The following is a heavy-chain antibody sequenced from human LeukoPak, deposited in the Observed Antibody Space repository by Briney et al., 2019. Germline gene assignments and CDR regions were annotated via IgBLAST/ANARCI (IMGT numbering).Heavy chain of an antibody. CDR1: GYTFTSYD. CDR3: ARRKGVPSQFYYYYYMDV. Sequence: ASVKLSCKVSGYTFTSYDINWVRQATGQGREWRGWMHPNRGNTGYAQKFQGRVTNTRNTPVSTAYMELSSLRSEDTAVYYCARRKGVPSQFYYYYYMDVWGKGTTVTVSS. J-gene: IGHJ6*03. CDR2: MHPNRGNT. V-gene: IGHV1-8*03. D-gene: IGHD2-2*01.